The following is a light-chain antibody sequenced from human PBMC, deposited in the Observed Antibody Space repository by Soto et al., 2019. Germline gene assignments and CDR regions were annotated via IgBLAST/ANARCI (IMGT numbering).Light chain of an antibody. CDR1: SSDVGGYNY. V-gene: IGLV2-14*01. Sequence: QSVLTQPASVSGSPGQSISISCTATSSDVGGYNYVSWYQQHPGKAPKLLIYEVSNRPSGVSNRFSGSKSGNTASLTISGLKAEDEADYYCTSYTRRSILVFGGGTQLTVL. CDR3: TSYTRRSILV. CDR2: EVS. J-gene: IGLJ2*01.